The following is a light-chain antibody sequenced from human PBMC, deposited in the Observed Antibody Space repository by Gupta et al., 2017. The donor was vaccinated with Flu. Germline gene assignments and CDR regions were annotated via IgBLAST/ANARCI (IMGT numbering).Light chain of an antibody. Sequence: QSALTQPASVSGSPGQSITISCTGTSSDVGGYNNVSWYLQHPGKAPKLMMYEVSNRPSGVSNRFACSKSGNPASLTISGLQAEDEAEDDCTSYTSNNALDAFGTGTKVTVL. CDR1: SSDVGGYNN. V-gene: IGLV2-14*01. CDR3: TSYTSNNALDA. J-gene: IGLJ1*01. CDR2: EVS.